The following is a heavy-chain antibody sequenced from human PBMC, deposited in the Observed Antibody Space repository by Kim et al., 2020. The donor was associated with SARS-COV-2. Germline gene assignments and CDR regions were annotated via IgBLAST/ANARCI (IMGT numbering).Heavy chain of an antibody. D-gene: IGHD2-21*02. CDR3: AKALAPFVVVTANWFDP. CDR1: GFTFSSYA. Sequence: GGSLRLSCAASGFTFSSYAMSWVRQAPGKGLEWVSAISGSGGSTYYADSVKGRFTISRDNSKNTLYLQMNSPRAEDTAVYYCAKALAPFVVVTANWFDPWSQGTLVTVSS. CDR2: ISGSGGST. J-gene: IGHJ5*02. V-gene: IGHV3-23*01.